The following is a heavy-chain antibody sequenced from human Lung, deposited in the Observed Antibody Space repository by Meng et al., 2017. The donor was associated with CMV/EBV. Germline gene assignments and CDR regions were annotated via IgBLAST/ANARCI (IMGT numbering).Heavy chain of an antibody. J-gene: IGHJ4*02. CDR1: GGSISSGDYY. D-gene: IGHD5-18*01. CDR3: ARALDTAMVTFDY. Sequence: QVQRQESCTGLLNPSQTLAVTCTVSGGSISSGDYYWSWIRQPPGKGLEWIGYIYYSGSTYYNPSLKSRVTISVDTSKNKFSLKLSSVTAADTAVYYCARALDTAMVTFDYWGQGTLVTVSS. CDR2: IYYSGST. V-gene: IGHV4-30-4*08.